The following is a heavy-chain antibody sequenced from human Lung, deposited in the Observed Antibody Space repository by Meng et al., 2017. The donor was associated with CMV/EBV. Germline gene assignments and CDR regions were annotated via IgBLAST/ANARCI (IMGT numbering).Heavy chain of an antibody. CDR3: ARDSSGYAKSFYDYYGLDV. CDR2: ISGYNGDT. V-gene: IGHV1-18*01. Sequence: ASVKVSXKASGYTFTSHGMSWVRQAPGQGLEWMGWISGYNGDTNYAQKPQGRVTMTTDTSTTTVYMELRSLRSDDTAVYYCARDSSGYAKSFYDYYGLDVWGQGTXVNV. CDR1: GYTFTSHG. D-gene: IGHD2-2*01. J-gene: IGHJ6*02.